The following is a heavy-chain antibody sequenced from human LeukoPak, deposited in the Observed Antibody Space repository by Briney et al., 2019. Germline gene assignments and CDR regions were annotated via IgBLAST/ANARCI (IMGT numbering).Heavy chain of an antibody. Sequence: SETLSLTCTVSGGSISSYYWSWIRQPPGKGLEWIGYIYYSGSTNYNPSLKSRVTISLDTSKNQFSLKLRSVTAADTAVYYCAKRAVAGTSDYWGQGTLVTVSS. J-gene: IGHJ4*02. CDR3: AKRAVAGTSDY. V-gene: IGHV4-59*08. CDR2: IYYSGST. CDR1: GGSISSYY. D-gene: IGHD6-19*01.